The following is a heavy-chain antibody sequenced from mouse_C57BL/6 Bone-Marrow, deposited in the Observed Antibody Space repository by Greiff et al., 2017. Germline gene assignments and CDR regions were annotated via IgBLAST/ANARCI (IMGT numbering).Heavy chain of an antibody. V-gene: IGHV1-52*01. J-gene: IGHJ1*03. CDR3: ARCGTTSWYFDV. CDR2: IDPSDSET. D-gene: IGHD1-1*01. Sequence: QVQLKQPGAELVRPGSSVKLSCKASGYTFTSYWMHWVKQRPIQGLEWIGNIDPSDSETHYNQKFKDKATLTVDKSSSTAYMQLSSLTSEDSAVYYCARCGTTSWYFDVWGTGTTVTVSS. CDR1: GYTFTSYW.